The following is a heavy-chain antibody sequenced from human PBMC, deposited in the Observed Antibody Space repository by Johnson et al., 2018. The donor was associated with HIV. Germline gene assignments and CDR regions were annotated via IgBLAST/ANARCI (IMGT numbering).Heavy chain of an antibody. CDR3: TKTLGYDSSGYYTDAFDI. D-gene: IGHD3-22*01. J-gene: IGHJ3*02. Sequence: VQLVESGGGLMQPGGSLRLSCVASGFTFSSYGMHWVRQAPGKGLEWVAFIRNDERNKYYVDSVKGRFTISRDNAKNSLYLQMNSLRAEDTAVYYCTKTLGYDSSGYYTDAFDIWGQGTMVTVSS. V-gene: IGHV3-30*02. CDR1: GFTFSSYG. CDR2: IRNDERNK.